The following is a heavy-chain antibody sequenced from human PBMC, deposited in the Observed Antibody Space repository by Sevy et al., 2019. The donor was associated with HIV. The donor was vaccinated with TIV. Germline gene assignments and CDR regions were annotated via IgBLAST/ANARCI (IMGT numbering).Heavy chain of an antibody. CDR1: GYTFTSYG. Sequence: ASVKVSCKASGYTFTSYGISWVRQAPGQGLEWMGWISAYNGNTNYAQKLQGRVTMTTDTSTSTAYMELRSLRSDDTAVYYCARDRVLGYCSAGSCGAPNDYWGQGTLVTVSS. CDR2: ISAYNGNT. J-gene: IGHJ4*01. D-gene: IGHD2-15*01. CDR3: ARDRVLGYCSAGSCGAPNDY. V-gene: IGHV1-18*01.